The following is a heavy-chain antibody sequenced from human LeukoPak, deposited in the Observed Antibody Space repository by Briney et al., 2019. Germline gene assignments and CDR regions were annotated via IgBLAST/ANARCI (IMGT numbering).Heavy chain of an antibody. CDR1: GFTFDDYA. D-gene: IGHD6-13*01. J-gene: IGHJ6*02. CDR2: ISWNSGSI. Sequence: GGSLRLSCAASGFTFDDYAMHWVRQAPGKGLEWVSGISWNSGSIGYADSEKGRFTISRDNAKNSLYLQMNSLRAEDTALYYCAKDSSSYYYYGMDVWGQGTTVTVSS. V-gene: IGHV3-9*01. CDR3: AKDSSSYYYYGMDV.